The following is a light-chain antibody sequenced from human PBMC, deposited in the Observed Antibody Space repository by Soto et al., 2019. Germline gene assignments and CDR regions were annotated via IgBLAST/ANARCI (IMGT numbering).Light chain of an antibody. V-gene: IGKV3-20*01. Sequence: IVLTQSPGTLSLSPWERATLSCRASQSVINNYLAWYQQKAGQAPRLLIYDASTRATGIPDRFSGSGSGTDFTLTISRLEAEDFAVYYCQQYVTSSWTFGQGTKVDIK. CDR1: QSVINNY. J-gene: IGKJ1*01. CDR2: DAS. CDR3: QQYVTSSWT.